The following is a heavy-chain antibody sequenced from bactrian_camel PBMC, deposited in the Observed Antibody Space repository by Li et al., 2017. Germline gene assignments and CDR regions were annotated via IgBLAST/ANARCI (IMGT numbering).Heavy chain of an antibody. CDR3: AAGHLIMCTAFAIPSFPD. D-gene: IGHD6*01. CDR1: GYAYSPTYC. Sequence: VQLVESGGGSVQAGGSLRLSCAASGYAYSPTYCMAWFRQAPGKEREGIASISKDDVPTYATSVQGRFRISKDTAKNTLDLQMDSLTPDDTAMYYCAAGHLIMCTAFAIPSFPDRGQGTQVTVS. J-gene: IGHJ4*01. CDR2: ISKDDVP. V-gene: IGHV3S6*01.